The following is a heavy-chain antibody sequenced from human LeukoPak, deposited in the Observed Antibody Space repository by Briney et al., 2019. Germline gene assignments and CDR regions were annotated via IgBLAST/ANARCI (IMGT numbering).Heavy chain of an antibody. J-gene: IGHJ4*02. Sequence: ASVKVSCKASGYTFTSYYMHWVRQAPGQGLEWMGRIIPILGIANYAQKFQGRVTITADKSTSTAYMELSSLRSEDTAVYYCARVMLGYCSSTSCRPFDYWGQGTLVTVSS. CDR1: GYTFTSYY. CDR2: IIPILGIA. CDR3: ARVMLGYCSSTSCRPFDY. V-gene: IGHV1-69*04. D-gene: IGHD2-2*01.